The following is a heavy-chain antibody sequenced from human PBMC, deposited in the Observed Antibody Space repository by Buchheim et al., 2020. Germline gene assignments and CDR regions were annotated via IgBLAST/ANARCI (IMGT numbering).Heavy chain of an antibody. V-gene: IGHV4-39*01. CDR1: GGSVSSSSYY. CDR3: ARLQDGYGDFYYMGV. D-gene: IGHD5-24*01. J-gene: IGHJ6*03. Sequence: QLQLQESGPGLVKPSETLSLTCTVSGGSVSSSSYYWGWVRQPPEKGLEWIGSISYSGSTYYNPSLKSRVSISVDTSKNQYSLRLSSVSAADTAVYYCARLQDGYGDFYYMGVWGEGTT. CDR2: ISYSGST.